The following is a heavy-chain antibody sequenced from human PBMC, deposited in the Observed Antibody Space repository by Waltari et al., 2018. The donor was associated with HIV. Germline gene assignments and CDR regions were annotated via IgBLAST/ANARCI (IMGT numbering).Heavy chain of an antibody. J-gene: IGHJ4*02. CDR3: TRGTFTVTYYFDY. CDR2: IRSKAYGGTT. CDR1: FGDYA. D-gene: IGHD4-17*01. Sequence: FGDYAMSWFRQAPGKGLEWVGFIRSKAYGGTTQYAASVKGRFTISRDDSKSIAYLQMNSLKTEDTALYYCTRGTFTVTYYFDYWGRGTLVTVSS. V-gene: IGHV3-49*03.